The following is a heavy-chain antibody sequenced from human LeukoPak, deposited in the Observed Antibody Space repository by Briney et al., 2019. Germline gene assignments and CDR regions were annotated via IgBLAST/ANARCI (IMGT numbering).Heavy chain of an antibody. CDR2: INSDGSGT. Sequence: PGGSLRLSCAASGFTFSNYWMHWVRHAPGKGLVWFLRINSDGSGTTYADSVKGRFTISRDNAKNTLYLQLNGLGAEDTAIYYCARGMTEGGFDFWGPGTLVTVSS. CDR1: GFTFSNYW. V-gene: IGHV3-74*01. CDR3: ARGMTEGGFDF. J-gene: IGHJ4*02. D-gene: IGHD2-21*02.